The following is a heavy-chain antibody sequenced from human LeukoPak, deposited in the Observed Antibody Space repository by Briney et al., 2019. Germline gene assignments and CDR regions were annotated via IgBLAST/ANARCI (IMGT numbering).Heavy chain of an antibody. CDR3: ARHAPIKTAVTTSHAFDI. D-gene: IGHD4-17*01. V-gene: IGHV4-39*01. CDR2: FYYGCST. Sequence: SETLSLTCTVSAGSISSSRYYWGWIRQPPGKGLEWIGSFYYGCSTYYNPSLKSRVTISVDTSKNQFSLKLSSVTAADTAVYFCARHAPIKTAVTTSHAFDIWGQGTMVTVSS. J-gene: IGHJ3*02. CDR1: AGSISSSRYY.